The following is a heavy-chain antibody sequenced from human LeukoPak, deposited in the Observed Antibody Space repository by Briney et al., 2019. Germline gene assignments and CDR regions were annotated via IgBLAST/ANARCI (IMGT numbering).Heavy chain of an antibody. D-gene: IGHD1-7*01. CDR3: AREETGTTSPPYDYYYYYMDV. Sequence: ASVKVSCKASRYTFTSYYMHWVRQAPGQGLEWMGIINPSGGSTSYAQKFQGRVTMTRDTSTSTVYMELSSLRSEDTAVYYCAREETGTTSPPYDYYYYYMDVWGKGTTVTVSS. V-gene: IGHV1-46*01. CDR2: INPSGGST. J-gene: IGHJ6*03. CDR1: RYTFTSYY.